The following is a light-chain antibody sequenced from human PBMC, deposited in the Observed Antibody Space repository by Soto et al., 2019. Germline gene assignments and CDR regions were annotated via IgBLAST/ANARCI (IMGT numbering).Light chain of an antibody. V-gene: IGKV3-20*01. Sequence: EIVLTQSPGTLSLSPGERATLSCRASQSVSSSYLVWYQQKPGQAPTLLIYGASSRATGIPDRFSGSRSGTDFTLTISRLEPEDFAVYYCQQYGSSPFTFGPGTKVDIK. CDR3: QQYGSSPFT. J-gene: IGKJ3*01. CDR1: QSVSSSY. CDR2: GAS.